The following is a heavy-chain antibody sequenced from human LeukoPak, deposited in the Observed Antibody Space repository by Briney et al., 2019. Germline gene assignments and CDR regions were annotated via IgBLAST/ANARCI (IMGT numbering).Heavy chain of an antibody. CDR3: ARQTGSGLFILP. J-gene: IGHJ4*02. V-gene: IGHV4-39*01. CDR1: GVSISSSNSY. CDR2: IYYSGNT. Sequence: SETLSLTCTVSGVSISSSNSYWGWLRQPPGMGLVWFGSIYYSGNTYYNASLKIQVSISIDTSKNQFSLRRTSVTAADASVYYCARQTGSGLFILPGGQGTLVTVSS. D-gene: IGHD3/OR15-3a*01.